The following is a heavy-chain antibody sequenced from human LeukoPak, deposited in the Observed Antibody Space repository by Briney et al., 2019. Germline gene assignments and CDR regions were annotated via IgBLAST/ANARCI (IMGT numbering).Heavy chain of an antibody. J-gene: IGHJ4*02. D-gene: IGHD2-15*01. V-gene: IGHV3-23*01. CDR3: AKNRWDCSGGSCYGVDY. CDR1: GFTFDRFT. CDR2: INRRGHT. Sequence: GGSLRLSCAASGFTFDRFTIHWVRQTPGKGLEWVSLINRRGHTFYADSVKGRFTISRDNSKNTLYLQMNSLRAEDTAVYYCAKNRWDCSGGSCYGVDYWGQGTLVTVSS.